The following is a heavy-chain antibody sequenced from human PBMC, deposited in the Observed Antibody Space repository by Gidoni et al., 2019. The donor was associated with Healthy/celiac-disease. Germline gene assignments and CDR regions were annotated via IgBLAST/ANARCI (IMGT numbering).Heavy chain of an antibody. V-gene: IGHV1-69*01. CDR3: ARDAYDSSGYYSHDAFDI. Sequence: QVQLVQSGAEVKKPGSSVQFFCKASGGTFSSYAISWVRQAPGQGLEWMGGIIPIIGTANYAQKFQGRVTITADESTSTAYMELSSLRSEDTAVYYCARDAYDSSGYYSHDAFDIWGQGTMVTVSS. CDR1: GGTFSSYA. J-gene: IGHJ3*02. CDR2: IIPIIGTA. D-gene: IGHD3-22*01.